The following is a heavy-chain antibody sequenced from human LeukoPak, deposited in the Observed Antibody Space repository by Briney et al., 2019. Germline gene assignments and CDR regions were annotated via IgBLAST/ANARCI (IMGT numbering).Heavy chain of an antibody. D-gene: IGHD3-16*01. CDR1: GFTFSRYA. J-gene: IGHJ5*02. CDR2: VSGSGGST. CDR3: ARALFLGDWFDP. V-gene: IGHV3-23*01. Sequence: PGGSLRLSCAASGFTFSRYAMSWVRQAPGKGLEWVSGVSGSGGSTYYADSVKGRFTISRDNAKSTLYLQMNSLRAEDTAVYYCARALFLGDWFDPWGQGTLVTVSS.